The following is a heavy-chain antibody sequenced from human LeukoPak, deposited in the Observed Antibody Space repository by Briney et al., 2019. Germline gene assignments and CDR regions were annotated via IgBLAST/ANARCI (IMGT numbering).Heavy chain of an antibody. CDR1: GGTFSSYA. J-gene: IGHJ4*02. V-gene: IGHV1-2*02. CDR2: INPNSGGT. D-gene: IGHD4-17*01. CDR3: AREVYGDSSFDY. Sequence: ASVKVSCKASGGTFSSYAISWVRQAPGQGPEWMGWINPNSGGTEYSQKFQGRVTMTRDTSISTVYLELSRLRSDDTAVYYCAREVYGDSSFDYWGQGTLLTVSS.